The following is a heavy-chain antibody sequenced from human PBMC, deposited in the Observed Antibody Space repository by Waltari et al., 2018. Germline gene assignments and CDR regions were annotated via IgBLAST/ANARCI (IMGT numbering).Heavy chain of an antibody. CDR1: GFTFSSYW. CDR2: IKEDGSEK. Sequence: EVQLVESGGGLVQPGGSLRLSCAASGFTFSSYWMSWVRKAPGKGWEWVGNIKEDGSEKYYGDSVKGRFTISRDNAKNSLYLQMNSLRAEDTAVYYCARDLVVTHAFDIWGQGTMVTVSS. CDR3: ARDLVVTHAFDI. D-gene: IGHD2-15*01. J-gene: IGHJ3*02. V-gene: IGHV3-7*01.